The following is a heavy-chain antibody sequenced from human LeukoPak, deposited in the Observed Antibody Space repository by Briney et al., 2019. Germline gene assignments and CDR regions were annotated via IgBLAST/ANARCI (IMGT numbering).Heavy chain of an antibody. J-gene: IGHJ4*02. D-gene: IGHD6-19*01. CDR3: ARDPSGSGWSLSD. Sequence: GGSLRLSCTASGFNFGSDAMHWVRQAPGKGLEWVAFIWSDGSNDHYADSVKGRFTISRDNSKNTVCLQLNSLRVEDTAVYYCARDPSGSGWSLSDWGQGTPVTVSS. CDR2: IWSDGSND. CDR1: GFNFGSDA. V-gene: IGHV3-33*01.